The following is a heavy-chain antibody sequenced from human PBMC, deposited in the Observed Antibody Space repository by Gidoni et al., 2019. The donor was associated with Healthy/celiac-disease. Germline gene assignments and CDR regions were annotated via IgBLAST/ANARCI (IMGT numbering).Heavy chain of an antibody. J-gene: IGHJ3*02. CDR2: ISDDGSNK. CDR3: AEDISMSYGSSSDDAFDI. Sequence: QVQLVESGGGVVQPGRSLRLSCAASGFTFSSYGMHWVRQAPGKGLEWVAVISDDGSNKYYADSVKGRFTISRDNSKNTLYLQMNSLRAEDTAVYYCAEDISMSYGSSSDDAFDIWGQGTMVTVSS. V-gene: IGHV3-30*18. CDR1: GFTFSSYG. D-gene: IGHD6-6*01.